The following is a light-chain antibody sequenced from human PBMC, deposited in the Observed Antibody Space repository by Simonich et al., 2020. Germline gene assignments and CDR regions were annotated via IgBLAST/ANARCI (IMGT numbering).Light chain of an antibody. Sequence: EIVMTQSPATLSVSPGERATPTCRASQSVSSNLAWYQQKPGQDPKLLIYGASTRATGIPGRFSGSGSGTEFTLTISSLQSEDFAVYYCQQYNNWPRTFGQGTKVEIK. CDR3: QQYNNWPRT. CDR2: GAS. CDR1: QSVSSN. J-gene: IGKJ1*01. V-gene: IGKV3-15*01.